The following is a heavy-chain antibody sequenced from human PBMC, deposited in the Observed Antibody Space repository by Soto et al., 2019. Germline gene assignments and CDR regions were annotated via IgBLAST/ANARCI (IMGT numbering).Heavy chain of an antibody. CDR2: ISGSGKDT. CDR3: ARDGNYYDSSGYFDY. D-gene: IGHD3-22*01. V-gene: IGHV3-21*01. J-gene: IGHJ4*02. Sequence: PGGSLRLSCVASGFDLTSSKMNWVRQAPGKGLEWVASISGSGKDTFYRHSVKGRFAISRDSAGTSLFLRMDSVKVEDTAVYHCARDGNYYDSSGYFDYWGQGTLVTVSS. CDR1: GFDLTSSK.